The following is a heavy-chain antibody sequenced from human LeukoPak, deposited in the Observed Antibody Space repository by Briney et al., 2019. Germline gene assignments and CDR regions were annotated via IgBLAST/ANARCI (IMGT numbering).Heavy chain of an antibody. J-gene: IGHJ4*02. Sequence: GGSLRLFCAASGFTVSNNYMNWVRQAPGKGLEWVSVIYSGGSTYYAGSVRGRFTISRDNSKNTLYLQMNSLRAEDTAVYYCARVVDGVTGGDYWGQGTLVTVSS. CDR2: IYSGGST. CDR3: ARVVDGVTGGDY. V-gene: IGHV3-53*01. CDR1: GFTVSNNY. D-gene: IGHD3-10*01.